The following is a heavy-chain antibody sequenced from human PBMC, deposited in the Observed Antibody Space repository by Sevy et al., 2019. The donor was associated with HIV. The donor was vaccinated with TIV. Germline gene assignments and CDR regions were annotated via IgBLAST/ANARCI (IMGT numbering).Heavy chain of an antibody. J-gene: IGHJ6*02. CDR2: IRQDGSEK. Sequence: GGSLRLSCAVSGFTCRNFWMSWVRQAPGKGLEWVANIRQDGSEKYYVDAVRGRFTISRDNAKNSLFLQLNSLRADDTAIYYCAKSYFGSGTSYGMDLWGRGTTVTVSS. D-gene: IGHD3-10*01. CDR3: AKSYFGSGTSYGMDL. V-gene: IGHV3-7*01. CDR1: GFTCRNFW.